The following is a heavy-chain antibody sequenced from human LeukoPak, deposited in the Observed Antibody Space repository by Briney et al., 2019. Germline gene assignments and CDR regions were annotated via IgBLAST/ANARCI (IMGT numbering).Heavy chain of an antibody. Sequence: GGSLRLSCAASGFTFDDYAMHWVRQAPGKGLEWVSLISGAGGGTYYADSVKGRFTISRDNSKNSLYLQMNSLTTEDTAFYYCARDKARTNNWLGPRGQGTLVTVSS. J-gene: IGHJ5*02. CDR3: ARDKARTNNWLGP. CDR2: ISGAGGGT. CDR1: GFTFDDYA. V-gene: IGHV3-43*02.